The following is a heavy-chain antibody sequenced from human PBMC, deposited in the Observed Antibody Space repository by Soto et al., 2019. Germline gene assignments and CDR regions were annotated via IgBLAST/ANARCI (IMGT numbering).Heavy chain of an antibody. CDR2: IYYIGST. CDR3: ARDSVGSTYGTSYYYYYGLDV. CDR1: GGSVGSATTY. D-gene: IGHD3-10*01. Sequence: SETLSLTCTVSGGSVGSATTYWSWIRQPPVKGLEWIGHIYYIGSTNYNPSLDSRVTISVDTSKNQFSLKLSSVTAADTAVYFCARDSVGSTYGTSYYYYYGLDVWGQGTTVTVSS. V-gene: IGHV4-61*01. J-gene: IGHJ6*02.